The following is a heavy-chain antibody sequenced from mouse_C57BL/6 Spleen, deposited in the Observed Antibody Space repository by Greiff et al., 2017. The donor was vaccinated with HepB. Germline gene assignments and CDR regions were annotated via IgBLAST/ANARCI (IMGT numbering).Heavy chain of an antibody. CDR2: IYPGDGDT. D-gene: IGHD1-1*01. V-gene: IGHV1-82*01. CDR3: ARRTTVVANYFDY. Sequence: QVQLQQSGPELVKPGASVKISCKASGYAFSSSWMNWVKQRPGKGLEWIGRIYPGDGDTNYNGKFKGKATLTADKSSSTAYMQLSSLTSEDSAVYFGARRTTVVANYFDYWGQGTTLTVSS. J-gene: IGHJ2*01. CDR1: GYAFSSSW.